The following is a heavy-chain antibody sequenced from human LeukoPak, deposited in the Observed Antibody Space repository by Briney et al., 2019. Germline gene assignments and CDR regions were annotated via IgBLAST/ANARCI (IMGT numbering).Heavy chain of an antibody. CDR2: ISGSGGST. CDR1: GFTFSSHA. V-gene: IGHV3-23*01. CDR3: AKGVPSCSTTSCYADY. D-gene: IGHD2-2*01. J-gene: IGHJ4*02. Sequence: GGSLRLSCAASGFTFSSHAMSWVRQAPGKGLEWVSAISGSGGSTYYADSVKGRFTISRGNSKNTLYLQMNSLRAEDTAVYYCAKGVPSCSTTSCYADYWGQGTLVTVSS.